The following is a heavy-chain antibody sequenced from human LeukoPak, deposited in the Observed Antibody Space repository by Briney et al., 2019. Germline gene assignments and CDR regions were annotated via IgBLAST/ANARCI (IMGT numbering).Heavy chain of an antibody. Sequence: GGSLRLSCAASGFTFSTYGMHWVRQAPGKGLEWVAVISYDGSNEYYADSVKGRFTISRDNSKNTLYLQMNSLRTEDTAVYYCMRESRCSSTSCLRYFDYWGQGTLVTVSS. J-gene: IGHJ4*02. D-gene: IGHD2-2*01. CDR3: MRESRCSSTSCLRYFDY. CDR2: ISYDGSNE. V-gene: IGHV3-30*03. CDR1: GFTFSTYG.